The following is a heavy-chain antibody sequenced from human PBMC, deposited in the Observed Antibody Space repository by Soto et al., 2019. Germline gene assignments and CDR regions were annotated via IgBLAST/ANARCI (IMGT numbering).Heavy chain of an antibody. Sequence: QVQLVQSGDEVKKPGASVKVSCKASGYIFVNYGIAWVRQAPGQGLEWMGWISPYTGNTHSATKVQGRLPMTTDTSTSTGYMDLGSRTSDDTAVYYCVMVDNYVTPTPQDVWGQGTTVTVSS. CDR1: GYIFVNYG. CDR2: ISPYTGNT. J-gene: IGHJ6*02. CDR3: VMVDNYVTPTPQDV. D-gene: IGHD3-16*01. V-gene: IGHV1-18*01.